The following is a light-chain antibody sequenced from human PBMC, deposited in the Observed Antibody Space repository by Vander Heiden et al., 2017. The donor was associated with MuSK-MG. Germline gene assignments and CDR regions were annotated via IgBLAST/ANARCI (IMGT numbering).Light chain of an antibody. CDR3: QQYDNNPF. J-gene: IGKJ4*01. CDR2: DAS. V-gene: IGKV1-NL1*01. Sequence: DIQMTQSPSSLSASVGDRVTITCRASQGISNSLAWYQQKPGKAPKLLLYDASRLESGVPSRFSGSGSGTDYTLTISSLQPEDIATYYCQQYDNNPFFGAGTKVEIK. CDR1: QGISNS.